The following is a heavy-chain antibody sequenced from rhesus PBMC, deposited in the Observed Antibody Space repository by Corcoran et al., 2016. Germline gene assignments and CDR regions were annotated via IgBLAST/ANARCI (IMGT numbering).Heavy chain of an antibody. V-gene: IGHV2-1*01. J-gene: IGHJ4*01. D-gene: IGHD2-39*02. Sequence: QVTLKESGPALVKPTQTLTLTCNFSGFSLSTCGMCVGWIRQPYGNAPQWLAPIYWDADTRYRNSIHSRFTISRDPSQHQVVLTMTNMDPVDNATYYCARIIESCSGGVCYSQHYFDYWGQGVLVTVSS. CDR2: IYWDADT. CDR3: ARIIESCSGGVCYSQHYFDY. CDR1: GFSLSTCGMC.